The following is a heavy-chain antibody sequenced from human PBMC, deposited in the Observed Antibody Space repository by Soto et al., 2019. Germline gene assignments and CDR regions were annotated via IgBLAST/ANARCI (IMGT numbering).Heavy chain of an antibody. Sequence: PSETLSLTCGASGSLPVGPLSTYFWTWIRQTPGKGLEWIGEVNHSGSPNYSPSLKSRVTMSFDTSKNQFSLNLTSVTAADTAVYYCARARFSQWSQDYYGLDVWGQGTTVTVSS. V-gene: IGHV4-34*01. D-gene: IGHD3-3*01. J-gene: IGHJ6*02. CDR2: VNHSGSP. CDR3: ARARFSQWSQDYYGLDV. CDR1: GSLPVGPLSTYF.